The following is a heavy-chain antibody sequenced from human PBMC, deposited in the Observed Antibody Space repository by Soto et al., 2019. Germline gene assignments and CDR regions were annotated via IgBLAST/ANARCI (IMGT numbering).Heavy chain of an antibody. CDR2: IYYSGST. J-gene: IGHJ4*02. D-gene: IGHD4-17*01. CDR1: GGSISSYY. V-gene: IGHV4-59*08. CDR3: ASSSYGDYGYFDY. Sequence: SETLSLTCTVSGGSISSYYWSWIRQPPGKGLEWIGYIYYSGSTNYNPSLKSRVTISVDTSKNQFSLKLSSVTAADTAVYYCASSSYGDYGYFDYWGQGTLVTVSS.